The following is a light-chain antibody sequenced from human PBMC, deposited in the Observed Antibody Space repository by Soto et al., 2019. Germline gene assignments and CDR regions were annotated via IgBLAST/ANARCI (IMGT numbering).Light chain of an antibody. V-gene: IGKV3D-20*02. J-gene: IGKJ1*01. Sequence: GVSQSAGALSLSPGERATLSCRASQSVSTSYLAWYQQKPGLAPRLLIYGASTRATGIPARFSGSGSGTDFTLTISSLEPEYVAVYYSQRPSNFRPFGQRTMA. CDR1: QSVSTSY. CDR2: GAS. CDR3: QRPSNFRP.